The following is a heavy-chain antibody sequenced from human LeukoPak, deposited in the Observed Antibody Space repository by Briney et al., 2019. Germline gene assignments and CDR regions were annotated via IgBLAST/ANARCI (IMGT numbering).Heavy chain of an antibody. CDR2: IYISGTT. V-gene: IGHV4-4*07. Sequence: SETLSLTCTVSGGSISSYYWSWIRQPPGKGPEWIGRIYISGTTNYNSSLKSRITMSLDTSKNQLSLKLSSVTAADTAVYYCARDEAGSGYIDYWGQGTLVAVSS. D-gene: IGHD3-22*01. CDR1: GGSISSYY. CDR3: ARDEAGSGYIDY. J-gene: IGHJ4*01.